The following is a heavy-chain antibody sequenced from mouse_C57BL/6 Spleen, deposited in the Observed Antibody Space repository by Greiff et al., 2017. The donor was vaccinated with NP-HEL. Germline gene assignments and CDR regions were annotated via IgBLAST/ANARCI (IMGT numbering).Heavy chain of an antibody. CDR3: ARGATVYAVDY. CDR2: INPYNGGT. J-gene: IGHJ4*01. CDR1: GYTFTDYY. D-gene: IGHD1-1*01. Sequence: VQLKQSGPVLVKPGASVKMSCKASGYTFTDYYMNWVKQSHGKSLEWIGAINPYNGGTSYNEKFKGKATLTVDKSSSTAYMELNSLTSEDSAVYYCARGATVYAVDYWGQGTSVTVAS. V-gene: IGHV1-19*01.